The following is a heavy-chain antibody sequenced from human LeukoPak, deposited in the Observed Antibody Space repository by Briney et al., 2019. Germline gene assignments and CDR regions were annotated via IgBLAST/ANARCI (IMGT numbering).Heavy chain of an antibody. V-gene: IGHV1-18*01. Sequence: ASVKVSCKASGYTFTSYGISWVRQAPGQGLEWMGWISAYNGNTNYAQKLQGRVTMTTDTSTSTAYMELRSLRSDDTAVYYCARNPQAVAPTYFDYWGQGTLVTVSS. D-gene: IGHD6-19*01. CDR2: ISAYNGNT. CDR1: GYTFTSYG. J-gene: IGHJ4*02. CDR3: ARNPQAVAPTYFDY.